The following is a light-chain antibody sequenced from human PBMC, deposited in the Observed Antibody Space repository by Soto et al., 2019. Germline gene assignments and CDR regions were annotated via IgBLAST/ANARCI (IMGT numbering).Light chain of an antibody. V-gene: IGLV2-8*01. J-gene: IGLJ1*01. CDR1: SSDVGGYNY. Sequence: QSALTQPPSASGSPGQSVTISCTGTSSDVGGYNYVSWYQQEPGKAPKVTIYEVSKRPSGVPDRFSGSKSGNTASLTVSGLQAEDEADYYCSSYGGSNNVVFGTGTKLTVL. CDR3: SSYGGSNNVV. CDR2: EVS.